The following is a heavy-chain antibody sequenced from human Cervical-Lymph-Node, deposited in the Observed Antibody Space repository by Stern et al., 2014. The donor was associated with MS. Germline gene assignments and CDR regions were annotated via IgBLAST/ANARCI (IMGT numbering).Heavy chain of an antibody. Sequence: QVQLVQSGGGVVQPGTSLRLSCEASGFTFSGYGMHWVRQAPGKGLEWVAVIWSDGNSKYYADSMKGRFTISRDNSKDTLYLQMDSLRAEDTALYYCARDLARELLTPGYWGQGTLVTVSS. CDR3: ARDLARELLTPGY. CDR1: GFTFSGYG. J-gene: IGHJ4*02. D-gene: IGHD1-26*01. V-gene: IGHV3-33*01. CDR2: IWSDGNSK.